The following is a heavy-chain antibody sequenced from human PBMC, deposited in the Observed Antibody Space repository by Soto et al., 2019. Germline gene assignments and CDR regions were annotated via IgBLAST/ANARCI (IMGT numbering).Heavy chain of an antibody. CDR2: ISGSGGST. D-gene: IGHD3-22*01. CDR3: ATLSPPYYDSSGGDY. CDR1: GFTFSSYA. Sequence: GGSLRLSCAASGFTFSSYAMSWVRQAPGKGLEWVSAISGSGGSTYYADSVKGRFTISRDNSKNTLYLQMNSLRAEDTAVYYCATLSPPYYDSSGGDYWGQGTLVTVSS. J-gene: IGHJ4*02. V-gene: IGHV3-23*01.